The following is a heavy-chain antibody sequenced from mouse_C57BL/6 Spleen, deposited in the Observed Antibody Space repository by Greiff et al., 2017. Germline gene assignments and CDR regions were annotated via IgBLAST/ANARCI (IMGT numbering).Heavy chain of an antibody. V-gene: IGHV1-52*01. CDR1: GYTFTSYW. CDR2: IDPSDSET. CDR3: ARGAVVATFHYYAMDY. Sequence: QVQLQQPGAELVRPGSSVKLSCKASGYTFTSYWMHWVKQRPIQGLEWIGNIDPSDSETHYNQTFKDKATLTVDKSSSTAYMQLSSLTSEDSAVYYCARGAVVATFHYYAMDYWGQGTSVTVSS. J-gene: IGHJ4*01. D-gene: IGHD1-1*01.